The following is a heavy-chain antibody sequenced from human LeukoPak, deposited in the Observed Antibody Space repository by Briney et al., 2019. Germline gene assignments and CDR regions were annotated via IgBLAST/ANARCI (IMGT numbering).Heavy chain of an antibody. CDR3: TRVRQGSQSNY. CDR2: IYHTGST. V-gene: IGHV4-59*12. D-gene: IGHD6-6*01. J-gene: IGHJ4*02. CDR1: GGSISSYY. Sequence: SETLSLTCTVSGGSISSYYWSWIRQPPGKGLECIGSIYHTGSTYYNSSLERRVTISVDLSKNQFSLQLSSVTAADTAIYYCTRVRQGSQSNYWGQGTLVTVSS.